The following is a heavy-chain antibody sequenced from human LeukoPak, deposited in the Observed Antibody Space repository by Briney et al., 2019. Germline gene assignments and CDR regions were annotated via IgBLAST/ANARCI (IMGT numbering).Heavy chain of an antibody. D-gene: IGHD4-23*01. Sequence: GGSLRLSCAASGFTFSNYEMNWVRQAPGKGLEGVSYISSSGSTIYYADSVKGRFTISRDNARTSLYLRMNSLRAEDTAVYYCARADYGGDSGRAFFQHWGQGTLITVSS. CDR2: ISSSGSTI. V-gene: IGHV3-48*03. J-gene: IGHJ1*01. CDR3: ARADYGGDSGRAFFQH. CDR1: GFTFSNYE.